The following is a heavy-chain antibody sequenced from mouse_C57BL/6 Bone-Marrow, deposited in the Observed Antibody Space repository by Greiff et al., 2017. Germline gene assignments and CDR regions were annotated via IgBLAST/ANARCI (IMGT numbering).Heavy chain of an antibody. CDR2: IDPSDSET. D-gene: IGHD1-1*01. Sequence: QVQLQQPGAELVRPGSSVKLSCKASGYTFTSYWMHWVKQRPIQGLEWIGNIDPSDSETHYNQKFKDKATLTVDKSSSTAYMQLSSLTSEDSAVYYCARRVTTVVAHWYFDVWGTGTTVTVSS. CDR1: GYTFTSYW. J-gene: IGHJ1*03. CDR3: ARRVTTVVAHWYFDV. V-gene: IGHV1-52*01.